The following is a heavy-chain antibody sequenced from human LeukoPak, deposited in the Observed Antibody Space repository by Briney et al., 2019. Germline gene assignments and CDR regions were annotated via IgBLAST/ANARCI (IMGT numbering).Heavy chain of an antibody. J-gene: IGHJ4*02. V-gene: IGHV1-24*01. D-gene: IGHD3-22*01. CDR3: ATLDSYYDKSGRPLLPD. Sequence: ASVKVSCKVSGYSVTELSMHWVRQAPGLGLEWMGGFNREDAAPIYAQQFQGRVTMTEDTPTDTAYMELSSLRSEDTALYYCATLDSYYDKSGRPLLPDWGQGTLVTVSS. CDR1: GYSVTELS. CDR2: FNREDAAP.